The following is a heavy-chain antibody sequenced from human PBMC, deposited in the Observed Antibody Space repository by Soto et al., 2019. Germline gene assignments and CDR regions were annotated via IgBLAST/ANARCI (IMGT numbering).Heavy chain of an antibody. CDR3: ARGGGSPYHDHEFDY. CDR1: GVSTSNHY. CDR2: IYYRGTT. Sequence: SETLSLTCSVSGVSTSNHYWTWIRKPPGQGPEWIGCIYYRGTTNYNASFNSRVTISLDTSKNQFSLRLTSVTTADTAVYYCARGGGSPYHDHEFDYWGQGILVTVSS. D-gene: IGHD2-2*01. J-gene: IGHJ4*02. V-gene: IGHV4-59*11.